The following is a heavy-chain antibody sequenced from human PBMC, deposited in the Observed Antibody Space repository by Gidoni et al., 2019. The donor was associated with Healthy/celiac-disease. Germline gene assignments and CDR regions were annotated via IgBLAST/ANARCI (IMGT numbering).Heavy chain of an antibody. Sequence: QVQLVQSGAEVKKPGASVTVSCKASGYTFSGYYMHWVRQAHGQGLEWMGRTKPNSGGTNDAQKFQGRVTMTRDTSISTAYMELSRLRSDDTAVYYCARKRNGGDAFDIWGQGTMVTVSS. D-gene: IGHD7-27*01. CDR3: ARKRNGGDAFDI. CDR1: GYTFSGYY. V-gene: IGHV1-2*06. J-gene: IGHJ3*02. CDR2: TKPNSGGT.